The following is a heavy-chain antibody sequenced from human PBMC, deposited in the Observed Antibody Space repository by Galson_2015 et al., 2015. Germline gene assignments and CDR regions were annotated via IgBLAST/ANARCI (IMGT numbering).Heavy chain of an antibody. CDR1: GFSFSGYW. CDR2: MYPDNSDT. D-gene: IGHD2-21*02. CDR3: TRATAGLYYFDY. V-gene: IGHV5-51*01. Sequence: QSGAEVKKPGESLTISCTASGFSFSGYWIGWVRQLPGEGLEWMAIMYPDNSDTRYSPSFQGQVTISADKSIGTAYLQWSSLKASDTAIYYCTRATAGLYYFDYWGQGVLVTVSS. J-gene: IGHJ4*02.